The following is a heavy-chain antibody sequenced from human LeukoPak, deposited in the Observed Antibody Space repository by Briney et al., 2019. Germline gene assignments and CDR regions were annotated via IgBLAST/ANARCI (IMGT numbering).Heavy chain of an antibody. CDR2: MNPNSGNT. J-gene: IGHJ6*02. Sequence: ASVKVSCKASGYTFTSYDINWVRQATGQGLEWMGWMNPNSGNTGYAQKFQGRVTMTRNTSISTAYMELSSLRSEDTAVYYCATSGGFWGYYYYYGMDVWGQGTTVTVSS. D-gene: IGHD3-16*01. CDR1: GYTFTSYD. CDR3: ATSGGFWGYYYYYGMDV. V-gene: IGHV1-8*01.